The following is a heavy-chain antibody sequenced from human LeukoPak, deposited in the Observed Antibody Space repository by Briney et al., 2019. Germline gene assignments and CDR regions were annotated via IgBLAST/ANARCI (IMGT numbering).Heavy chain of an antibody. D-gene: IGHD4-17*01. CDR1: GYSISSGYY. V-gene: IGHV4-38-2*01. CDR3: ARPKYGDAAYFAL. CDR2: IYHSGNT. Sequence: SETLSLTCAVSGYSISSGYYWGWIRQPPEKGLEWIGSIYHSGNTYYNPSLKSRVTISVDTSKNQFFLKVTSVTAADAAVYYCARPKYGDAAYFALWGRGALVTVSS. J-gene: IGHJ2*01.